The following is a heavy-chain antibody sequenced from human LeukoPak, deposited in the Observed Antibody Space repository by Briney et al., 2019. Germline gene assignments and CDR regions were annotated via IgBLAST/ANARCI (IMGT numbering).Heavy chain of an antibody. CDR2: IGTAGDT. CDR1: GFTFSSYD. D-gene: IGHD6-19*01. Sequence: GGSLRLSCAASGFTFSSYDMHWVRQATGKGLEWVSAIGTAGDTYYPGSVKGRFTISRENAKNSLYLQMNSLRAEDTAVYYCAREGGSGWYSGWFDPWGQGTLVTVSS. V-gene: IGHV3-13*01. CDR3: AREGGSGWYSGWFDP. J-gene: IGHJ5*02.